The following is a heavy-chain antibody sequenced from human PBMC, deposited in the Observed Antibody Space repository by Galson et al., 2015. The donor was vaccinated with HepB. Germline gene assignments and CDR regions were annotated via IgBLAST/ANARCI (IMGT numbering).Heavy chain of an antibody. CDR3: AKDRAVRGAKGYY. CDR2: ISGSGDST. V-gene: IGHV3-23*01. D-gene: IGHD3-10*01. Sequence: SLRLSCAASGFIFSSYAMNWVRQAPGKGLEWVSVISGSGDSTNYADSVKGRFTISRDNFKSTMYLQMNSLRAEDTAVYYCAKDRAVRGAKGYYWGQGTLVTVSS. J-gene: IGHJ4*02. CDR1: GFIFSSYA.